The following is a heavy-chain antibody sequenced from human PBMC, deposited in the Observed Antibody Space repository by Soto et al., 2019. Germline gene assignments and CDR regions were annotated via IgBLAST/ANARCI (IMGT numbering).Heavy chain of an antibody. CDR1: GFTFSNYG. J-gene: IGHJ4*02. V-gene: IGHV3-23*01. CDR3: AKEMIASTLADFFDY. D-gene: IGHD2-21*01. CDR2: IIGSGGRT. Sequence: EVQLLESGGGLIQPGGSLRLSCEASGFTFSNYGMTWVRRAPGKGLGGVSTIIGSGGRTFYADPVKGRFTISRDNSKNTLYLQMKSLRAEDTAVYYCAKEMIASTLADFFDYWGQGTLVTVSS.